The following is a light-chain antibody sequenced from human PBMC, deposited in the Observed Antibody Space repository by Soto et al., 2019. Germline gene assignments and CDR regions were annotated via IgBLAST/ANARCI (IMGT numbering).Light chain of an antibody. CDR1: NSDISIYNY. Sequence: QSVLTQPASVSGSPGRSITISCTGTNSDISIYNYVSWYQQHPGKAPKLIIYEVSNRPSGISYRFSGARSGNTASLTISGIQAEEEADYYCQSYDSSLSGYLLVTGNKVTV. CDR3: QSYDSSLSGYL. J-gene: IGLJ1*01. V-gene: IGLV2-14*01. CDR2: EVS.